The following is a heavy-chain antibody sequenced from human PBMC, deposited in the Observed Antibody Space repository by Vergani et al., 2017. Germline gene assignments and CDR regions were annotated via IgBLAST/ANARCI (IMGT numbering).Heavy chain of an antibody. Sequence: QVQLQESGPGLVKPSQTLSLTCTVSGGSISSGSYYWSWVRQPAGKGLEWIGRIYTSGSTNYNPSLKSRVTMSVDTSKNQFSLKLSSVTAADTAVDYCARGAVNYDMDVWGKVTTVTVSS. CDR3: ARGAVNYDMDV. J-gene: IGHJ6*03. CDR2: IYTSGST. V-gene: IGHV4-61*02. CDR1: GGSISSGSYY. D-gene: IGHD3-10*01.